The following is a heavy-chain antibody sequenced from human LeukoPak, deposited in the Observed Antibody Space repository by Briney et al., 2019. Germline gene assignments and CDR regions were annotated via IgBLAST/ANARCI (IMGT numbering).Heavy chain of an antibody. CDR3: ARDPGPLVRGSRRGYDGNYYYMDV. J-gene: IGHJ6*03. Sequence: SETLSLTCTVSGVTISSGSYCWSWIRQPAGKGLEWIGHIHSSGSTNYNPSLKSRVIISVDASKNQYSLKLSSVTAADTAVYYCARDPGPLVRGSRRGYDGNYYYMDVWGKGTTVTISS. D-gene: IGHD3-10*01. V-gene: IGHV4-61*09. CDR2: IHSSGST. CDR1: GVTISSGSYC.